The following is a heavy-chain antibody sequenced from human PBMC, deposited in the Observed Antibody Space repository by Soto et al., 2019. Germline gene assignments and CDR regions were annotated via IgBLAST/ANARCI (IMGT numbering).Heavy chain of an antibody. Sequence: QVQLQQPGPGLVKPSQTLSLTCAISGDSVSSNSVAWNWIRQSPSRGLAWLGRTYSRSKWYNDYSVSVKGHVPTTPATPKTQSAPPLSPVTPEATAVYYCAGVGSGWWFDYWGQGTLVAVSS. CDR1: GDSVSSNSVA. J-gene: IGHJ4*02. CDR2: TYSRSKWYN. V-gene: IGHV6-1*01. D-gene: IGHD6-19*01. CDR3: AGVGSGWWFDY.